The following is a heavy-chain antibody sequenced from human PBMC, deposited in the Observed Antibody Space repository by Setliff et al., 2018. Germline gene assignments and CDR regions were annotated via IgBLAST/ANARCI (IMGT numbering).Heavy chain of an antibody. V-gene: IGHV4-31*03. CDR3: ARVRLDRESFDI. CDR2: IYYSGTT. D-gene: IGHD3-16*01. J-gene: IGHJ3*02. Sequence: KPSETMSLTCTASGGSFSSGGYYWNWIRQQPGKGLEWIGYIYYSGTTYSNPTLKSRVTISVDTSKSQFSLNLTSVTAADTAIYYRARVRLDRESFDIWGQGTMVT. CDR1: GGSFSSGGYY.